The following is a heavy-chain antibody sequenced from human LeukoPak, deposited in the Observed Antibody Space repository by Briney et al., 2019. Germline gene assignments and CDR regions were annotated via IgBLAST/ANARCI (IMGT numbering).Heavy chain of an antibody. Sequence: PGGSLRLSCAASGFTFSSYSMNWVRQAPGKGLEWVSSISSSSSYIYYADSVKGRFTISRDNAKNSLYLQMNSLRAEDTAVYYCARGGYDFWSGYYSAGGYYYYMDVWGKGTTVTVSS. J-gene: IGHJ6*03. V-gene: IGHV3-21*01. CDR3: ARGGYDFWSGYYSAGGYYYYMDV. D-gene: IGHD3-3*01. CDR2: ISSSSSYI. CDR1: GFTFSSYS.